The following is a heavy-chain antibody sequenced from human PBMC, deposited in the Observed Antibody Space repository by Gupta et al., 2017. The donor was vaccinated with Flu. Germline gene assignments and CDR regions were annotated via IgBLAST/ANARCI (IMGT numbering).Heavy chain of an antibody. D-gene: IGHD6-19*01. V-gene: IGHV3-21*01. Sequence: EVQLVESGGGLVKPGGSLRLSCAASGFTFSSYSMNWVRQAPGKGLEWVSSISSSSSYIYYADSVKGRFTISRDNAKNSLYLQMNSLRAEDTAVYYCARGSDISSGFAYWGQGTLVTVSS. J-gene: IGHJ4*02. CDR3: ARGSDISSGFAY. CDR1: GFTFSSYS. CDR2: ISSSSSYI.